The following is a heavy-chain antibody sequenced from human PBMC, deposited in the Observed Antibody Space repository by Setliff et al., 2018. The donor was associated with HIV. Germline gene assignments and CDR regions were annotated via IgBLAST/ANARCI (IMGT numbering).Heavy chain of an antibody. J-gene: IGHJ3*02. CDR3: ARHSHYDRSGYYYHKMPDDAFDI. CDR2: IYPGDSDT. Sequence: GESLKISCKGSGYSFTNYWIGWVRQMPGKGLEWMAIIYPGDSDTRYSPSFQGQVTISADRSINTAYLQWSSLKASDTAMYYCARHSHYDRSGYYYHKMPDDAFDIWGLGTMVTVSS. CDR1: GYSFTNYW. D-gene: IGHD3-22*01. V-gene: IGHV5-51*01.